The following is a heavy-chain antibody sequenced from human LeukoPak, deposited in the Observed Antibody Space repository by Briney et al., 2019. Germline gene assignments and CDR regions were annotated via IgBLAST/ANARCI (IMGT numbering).Heavy chain of an antibody. CDR1: GFTFSNHA. V-gene: IGHV3-21*01. CDR2: ISGGSSDI. D-gene: IGHD3-22*01. Sequence: GGSLRLSCEASGFTFSNHAMIWVRQAPGKGLEWVSSISGGSSDIYYADSVKGRFTISRDNAKKSLYLQMISLRAEDTAIYYCARRGYYDSSGYDYWGQGTLVTVSS. CDR3: ARRGYYDSSGYDY. J-gene: IGHJ4*02.